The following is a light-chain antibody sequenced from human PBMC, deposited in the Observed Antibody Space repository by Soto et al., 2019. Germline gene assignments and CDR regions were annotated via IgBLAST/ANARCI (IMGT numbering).Light chain of an antibody. Sequence: DIQMTQSPSSLSASVGDRVTITCRASQSISTYLSWYQQKPGKAPKLLINAAGSLQSGVPSRFSGSGSGTDLTLTISSLQPEDFATYYCQQSYNTPAGTFGQGTKVDIK. J-gene: IGKJ1*01. CDR2: AAG. V-gene: IGKV1-39*01. CDR1: QSISTY. CDR3: QQSYNTPAGT.